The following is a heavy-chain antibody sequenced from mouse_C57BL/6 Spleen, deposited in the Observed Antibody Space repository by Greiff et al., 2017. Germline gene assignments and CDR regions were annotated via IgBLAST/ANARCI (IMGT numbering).Heavy chain of an antibody. CDR3: ARTGLPYYFDY. V-gene: IGHV1-69*01. J-gene: IGHJ2*01. Sequence: QVQLQQPGAELVMPGASVKLSCKASGYTFTSYWMHWVKQRPGQGLEWIGEIDPSDSYTNYNQKFKGKSTLTVDKSSSTAYMQLSSLTSEDSAVYYCARTGLPYYFDYWGQGTTLTVSS. CDR1: GYTFTSYW. CDR2: IDPSDSYT. D-gene: IGHD2-2*01.